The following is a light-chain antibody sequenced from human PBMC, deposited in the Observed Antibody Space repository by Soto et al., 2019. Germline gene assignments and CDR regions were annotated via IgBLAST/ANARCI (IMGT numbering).Light chain of an antibody. CDR3: QQYMSYS. J-gene: IGKJ1*01. Sequence: DIQMTQSPAYVSASLGDRVTITSRASQSISSYLNWYQQKPGKAPQLLIYAASSLQSGVPSRFSGSGSGTEFTLTISSLQPDDFATYYCQQYMSYSFGQGTKVDIK. CDR1: QSISSY. CDR2: AAS. V-gene: IGKV1-39*01.